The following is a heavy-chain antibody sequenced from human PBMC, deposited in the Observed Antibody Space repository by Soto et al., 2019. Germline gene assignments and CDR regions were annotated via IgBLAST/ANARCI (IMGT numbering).Heavy chain of an antibody. V-gene: IGHV3-23*01. CDR2: ISGSGGST. J-gene: IGHJ6*02. D-gene: IGHD5-18*01. Sequence: PGGSLRLSCAASGFTFSSYAMSWVRQAPGKGLEWVSAISGSGGSTYYADSVKGRFTISRDNSKNTLYLQMNSLRAEDTAVYYCAKSQLWPTSAPDYYYYGMDVWGQGTTVTVSS. CDR3: AKSQLWPTSAPDYYYYGMDV. CDR1: GFTFSSYA.